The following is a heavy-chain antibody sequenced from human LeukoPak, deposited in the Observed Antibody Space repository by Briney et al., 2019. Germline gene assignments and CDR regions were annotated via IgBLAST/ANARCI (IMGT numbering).Heavy chain of an antibody. Sequence: SETLSLTCTVSGGSISSYYWSWIRQPPGKGLEWIGYIYYGGSTNYNPSLKSRVTISVDTSKNQFSLKLSSVTAADTAVYYCARTFYGSGSYYNVVHAFDIWGQGTTVTVSS. V-gene: IGHV4-59*01. CDR3: ARTFYGSGSYYNVVHAFDI. D-gene: IGHD3-10*01. J-gene: IGHJ3*02. CDR1: GGSISSYY. CDR2: IYYGGST.